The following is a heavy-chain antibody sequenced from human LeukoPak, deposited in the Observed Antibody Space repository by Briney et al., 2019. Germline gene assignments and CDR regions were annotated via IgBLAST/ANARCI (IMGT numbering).Heavy chain of an antibody. J-gene: IGHJ4*02. CDR1: GFTFSSYS. Sequence: TGVSLRLSCAASGFTFSSYSMNWVRQAPGKGLEWVSYISSSSSTIYYADSVKGRFTISRDNAKNSLYLQMNSLRAEDTAVYYCARDVGDYYFDYWGQGTLVTVSS. CDR3: ARDVGDYYFDY. D-gene: IGHD4-17*01. V-gene: IGHV3-48*01. CDR2: ISSSSSTI.